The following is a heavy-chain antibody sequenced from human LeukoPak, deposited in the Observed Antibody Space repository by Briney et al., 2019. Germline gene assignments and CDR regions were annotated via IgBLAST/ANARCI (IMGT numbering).Heavy chain of an antibody. D-gene: IGHD6-19*01. CDR1: GYTFTGYY. V-gene: IGHV1-2*02. J-gene: IGHJ3*02. CDR3: ARDPRGYSSGWYSGAFDI. Sequence: ASVKVSCKASGYTFTGYYMHWVRQAPGQGLEWMGWINPNSGGTNYAQKFRGRVTMTRDTSISTAYMELSRLRSDDTAVYYCARDPRGYSSGWYSGAFDIWGQGTMVTVSS. CDR2: INPNSGGT.